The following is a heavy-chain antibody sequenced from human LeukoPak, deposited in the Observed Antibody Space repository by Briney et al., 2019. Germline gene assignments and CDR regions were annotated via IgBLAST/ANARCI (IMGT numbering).Heavy chain of an antibody. Sequence: GRSLRLSCVAYGFTFSTHAMHWVRQAPGKGLEWVAVISHDGSTKYYVDSVKGRFTISRDNSKNTLYLQMNSLRPEDTAVYYCAKDSSVWVVGAISFFDYWGQGTLVTVSS. CDR1: GFTFSTHA. V-gene: IGHV3-30-3*01. D-gene: IGHD1-26*01. J-gene: IGHJ4*02. CDR3: AKDSSVWVVGAISFFDY. CDR2: ISHDGSTK.